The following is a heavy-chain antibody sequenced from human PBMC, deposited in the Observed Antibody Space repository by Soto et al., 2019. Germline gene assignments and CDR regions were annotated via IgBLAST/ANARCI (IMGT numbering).Heavy chain of an antibody. J-gene: IGHJ6*03. V-gene: IGHV4-34*01. D-gene: IGHD5-18*01. Sequence: SETLSLTCAVYGGSFSGYYWSWIRQPPGKGLEWIGEINHSGSTNYNPSQKSRVNKSVDTLKNQFSLKLSTETAADTAVYYCAREVAAMVTYYYYYYYMDVWGKGTTVT. CDR3: AREVAAMVTYYYYYYYMDV. CDR1: GGSFSGYY. CDR2: INHSGST.